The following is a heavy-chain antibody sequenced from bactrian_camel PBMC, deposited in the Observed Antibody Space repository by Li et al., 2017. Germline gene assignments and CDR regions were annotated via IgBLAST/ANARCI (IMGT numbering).Heavy chain of an antibody. V-gene: IGHV3S45*01. J-gene: IGHJ4*01. CDR2: IYLGGGST. Sequence: HVQLVESGGGSVQAGGPLRLSCVVSGHSRGSNCVGWYRLPPGRAPAEREGVAAIYLGGGSTYCADSVKGRFTISQDNARNTLYLQMDNQKPEDTATYYCAAGYGCYSGSSRREYAYWGQGTQVTVS. D-gene: IGHD3*01. CDR3: AAGYGCYSGSSRREYAY. CDR1: GHSRGSNC.